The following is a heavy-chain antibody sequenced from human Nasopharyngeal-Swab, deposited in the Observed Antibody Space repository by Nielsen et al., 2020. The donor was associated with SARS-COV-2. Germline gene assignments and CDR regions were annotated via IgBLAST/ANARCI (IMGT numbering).Heavy chain of an antibody. CDR1: GGSISSYY. CDR3: ARAEGATSAYYFDY. CDR2: IYYSGST. J-gene: IGHJ4*02. D-gene: IGHD1-26*01. V-gene: IGHV4-59*01. Sequence: SETLSLTCTGSGGSISSYYWSWIRQPPGKGLEWIGYIYYSGSTNYNPSLKSRVTISVDTSKNQFSLKLSSVTAADTAVYYCARAEGATSAYYFDYWGQGTLVTVSS.